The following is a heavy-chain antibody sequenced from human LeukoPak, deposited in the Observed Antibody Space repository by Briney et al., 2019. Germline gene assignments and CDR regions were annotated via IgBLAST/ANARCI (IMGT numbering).Heavy chain of an antibody. CDR1: GGTFSSYA. CDR2: IVPIFGTA. Sequence: SVKVSCKASGGTFSSYAISWVRQAPGQGLEWMGGIVPIFGTANYAQKFQGRVTITADESTSTAYMELSSLRSEDTAVYYCARADIVVVVAATAAFDIWGQGTMVTVSS. CDR3: ARADIVVVVAATAAFDI. J-gene: IGHJ3*02. V-gene: IGHV1-69*13. D-gene: IGHD2-15*01.